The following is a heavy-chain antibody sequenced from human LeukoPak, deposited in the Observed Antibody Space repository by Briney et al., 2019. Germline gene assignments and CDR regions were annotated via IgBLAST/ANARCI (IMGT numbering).Heavy chain of an antibody. CDR2: ISSSSSTI. CDR1: GFTFSSYS. CDR3: ARPRNGDRWYFDY. J-gene: IGHJ4*02. V-gene: IGHV3-48*01. Sequence: GGSLRLSCAASGFTFSSYSMNWVRQAPGKGLEWVSYISSSSSTIYYADSVKGRFTISRDNAKNSLYLQMNSLRAEDTAVYYCARPRNGDRWYFDYWGQGTLVTVSS. D-gene: IGHD4-17*01.